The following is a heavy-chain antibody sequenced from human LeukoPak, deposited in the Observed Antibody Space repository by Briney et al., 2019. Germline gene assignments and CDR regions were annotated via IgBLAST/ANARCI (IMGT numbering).Heavy chain of an antibody. J-gene: IGHJ4*02. CDR2: IYQSGST. CDR3: ARDPHSGNALTDY. CDR1: GGSISSSNW. Sequence: SETLSLTCAVSGGSISSSNWWSWVRRPPGKGLEWIGEIYQSGSTNYSPSLKSRVTISVDKSKNQVSLKLSSVTAADTAVYYCARDPHSGNALTDYWGQGTLVTVSS. D-gene: IGHD5-12*01. V-gene: IGHV4-4*02.